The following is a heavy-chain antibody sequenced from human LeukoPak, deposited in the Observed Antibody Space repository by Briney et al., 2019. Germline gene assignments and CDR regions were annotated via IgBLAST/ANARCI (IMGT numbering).Heavy chain of an antibody. CDR1: GGSISSYY. V-gene: IGHV4-59*08. CDR2: IYYSGST. J-gene: IGHJ6*02. D-gene: IGHD5-18*01. Sequence: PSETLSLTCTVSGGSISSYYWSWIRQPPGKGLEWIGYIYYSGSTNYSPSLKSRVTISVDTSKNQFSLKLSSVTAADTAVYYCASGKSGYSYGYEVYYYYGMDVWGQGTTVTISS. CDR3: ASGKSGYSYGYEVYYYYGMDV.